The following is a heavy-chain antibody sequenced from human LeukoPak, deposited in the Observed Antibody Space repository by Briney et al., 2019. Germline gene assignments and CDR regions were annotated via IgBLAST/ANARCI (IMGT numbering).Heavy chain of an antibody. Sequence: ASVKVSCKASGYTFTGYYMHWVRQAPGQGLEWMGIINPSGGSTSYAQKFQGRVTMTRDMSTSTVYMELSSLRFNDTAVYYCARGGNEVVADAEYFQHWGQGTLVTVSS. D-gene: IGHD3-22*01. V-gene: IGHV1-46*01. J-gene: IGHJ1*01. CDR3: ARGGNEVVADAEYFQH. CDR2: INPSGGST. CDR1: GYTFTGYY.